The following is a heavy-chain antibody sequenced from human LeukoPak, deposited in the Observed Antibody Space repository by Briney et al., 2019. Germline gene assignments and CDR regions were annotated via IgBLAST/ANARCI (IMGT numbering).Heavy chain of an antibody. V-gene: IGHV1-69*01. D-gene: IGHD3-22*01. CDR3: ARDGHRMYYYGSSDYRFDY. CDR1: GGTFSNYG. Sequence: SVKVSCKASGGTFSNYGISWVRQAPGQGLEWMGGIMPIFGTANYAQKFQGRVTITADESTSTAYMELRSLRSDDTAVYYCARDGHRMYYYGSSDYRFDYWGQGTLVTVSS. J-gene: IGHJ4*02. CDR2: IMPIFGTA.